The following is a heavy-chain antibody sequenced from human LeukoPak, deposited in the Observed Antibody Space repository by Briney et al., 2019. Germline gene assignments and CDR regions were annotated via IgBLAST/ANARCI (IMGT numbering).Heavy chain of an antibody. CDR2: IRSSGGSA. CDR1: GFTFSSYA. V-gene: IGHV3-23*01. D-gene: IGHD6-13*01. CDR3: AKHAGYSGTWYYFDY. Sequence: GGTLRLSCAASGFTFSSYAMSWVRQAPGKGLEWVSAIRSSGGSAYYADSVKGRFTISRDNSKNTLYLQMNSLRAEDTAVYYCAKHAGYSGTWYYFDYWGQGTLVTVSS. J-gene: IGHJ4*02.